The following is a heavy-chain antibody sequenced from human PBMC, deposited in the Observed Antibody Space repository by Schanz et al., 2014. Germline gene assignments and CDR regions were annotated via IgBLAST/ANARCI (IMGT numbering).Heavy chain of an antibody. CDR1: GGSISNGGYY. Sequence: QVPLQESGPGLVKPSQTLSLTCTVSGGSISNGGYYWSWIRQHPRKGLEWIGFIYYSGSPYYNPSLKSRLTMSVDTSKNQFSLSLSSVTAADMAVYYCARADFGHDLGFDPWGEGVLVTVTS. V-gene: IGHV4-31*03. J-gene: IGHJ5*02. D-gene: IGHD4-17*01. CDR3: ARADFGHDLGFDP. CDR2: IYYSGSP.